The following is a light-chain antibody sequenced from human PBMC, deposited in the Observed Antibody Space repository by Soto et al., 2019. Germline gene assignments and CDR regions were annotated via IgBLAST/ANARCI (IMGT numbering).Light chain of an antibody. CDR1: QSISNW. J-gene: IGKJ1*01. CDR2: KAS. V-gene: IGKV1-5*03. CDR3: QQYDTYPSTWT. Sequence: DIPLTQSPSTLSASVGDRVTITCRASQSISNWLAWYQQKLGKAPRLLIYKASTLESGVPSRFSGSGSGTEFTLTISSLQPDDFATYYCQQYDTYPSTWTFGQGNKVDVK.